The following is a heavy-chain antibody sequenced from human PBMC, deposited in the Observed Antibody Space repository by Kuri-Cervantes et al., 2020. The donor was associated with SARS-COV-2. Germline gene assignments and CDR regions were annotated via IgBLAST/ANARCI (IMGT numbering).Heavy chain of an antibody. CDR2: IYYNGVT. D-gene: IGHD4-17*01. V-gene: IGHV4-31*03. Sequence: SETLSLTCSVSGGSIRSGAYYCHWIRHRPGKGLEWIGNIYYNGVTYYNPSLKSRVTISVDTSKNQFSLKLSSMTAADTAVYYCATDKPSYGDNGYLQLWGQGTLVTVSS. CDR1: GGSIRSGAYY. CDR3: ATDKPSYGDNGYLQL. J-gene: IGHJ1*01.